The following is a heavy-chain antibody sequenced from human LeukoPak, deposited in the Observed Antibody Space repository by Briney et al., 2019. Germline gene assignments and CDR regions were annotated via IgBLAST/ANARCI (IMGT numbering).Heavy chain of an antibody. D-gene: IGHD6-6*01. J-gene: IGHJ5*02. CDR3: ARGWTAARRPAPRRFDP. CDR1: GGSISSGGYY. V-gene: IGHV4-31*03. CDR2: IYYSGST. Sequence: PSETLSLTCTVSGGSISSGGYYWSWIRQHPGKGLEWIGYIYYSGSTYYNRSLNSRVTLSVDTSKTQFSLKLSSVTAADTAVYYCARGWTAARRPAPRRFDPWGQGTLVTVSS.